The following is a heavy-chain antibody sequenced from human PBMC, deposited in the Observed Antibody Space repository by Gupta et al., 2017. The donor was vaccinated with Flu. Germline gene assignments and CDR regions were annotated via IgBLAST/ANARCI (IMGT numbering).Heavy chain of an antibody. CDR1: GFTFTDYH. V-gene: IGHV1-2*02. J-gene: IGHJ4*02. Sequence: QGQLVQSGAEVKKPGASVRVSCKTSGFTFTDYHIHWLRQAPGQGLEWVGSINVNSGGADYAEKFRGRVTMTRDTSISTSHLEVTRLKADDSAAYFCARPSVPNTSGWFVFDSWGQGTLVVVSS. CDR3: ARPSVPNTSGWFVFDS. CDR2: INVNSGGA. D-gene: IGHD6-19*01.